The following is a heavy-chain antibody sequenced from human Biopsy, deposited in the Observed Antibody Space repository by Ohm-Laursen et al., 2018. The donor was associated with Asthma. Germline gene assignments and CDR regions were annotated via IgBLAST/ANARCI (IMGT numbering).Heavy chain of an antibody. CDR3: ARKAGSCISRTCYSLDF. Sequence: ASVKVSCKSLGGTLNTYVIGWVRQAPGQGLEWMGGINSVFGTTTYPQKFQDRVTITADDSTSTVYMVLSSLRSEDTAVYYCARKAGSCISRTCYSLDFWGQGTLVTVSS. V-gene: IGHV1-69*13. J-gene: IGHJ4*02. D-gene: IGHD2-2*01. CDR1: GGTLNTYV. CDR2: INSVFGTT.